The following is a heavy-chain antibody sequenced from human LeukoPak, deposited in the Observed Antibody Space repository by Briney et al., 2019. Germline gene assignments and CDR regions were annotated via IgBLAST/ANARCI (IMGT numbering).Heavy chain of an antibody. D-gene: IGHD5-18*01. CDR2: IYYSGST. CDR1: GGSISSSSYY. J-gene: IGHJ4*02. CDR3: ARRGYSYGTFDY. Sequence: SETLSLTCTVSGGSISSSSYYWGWIRQPPGKGLEWIGSIYYSGSTYHNPSLKSRVTISVDTSKNQFSLKLSSVTAADTAVYYCARRGYSYGTFDYWGQGTLVTVSS. V-gene: IGHV4-39*01.